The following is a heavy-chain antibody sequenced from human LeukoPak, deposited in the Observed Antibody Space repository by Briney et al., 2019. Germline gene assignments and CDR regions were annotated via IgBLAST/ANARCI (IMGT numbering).Heavy chain of an antibody. D-gene: IGHD3-10*01. CDR1: GYTFSGYY. CDR2: ISAYNGNT. CDR3: ARDGSGDNLFDY. V-gene: IGHV1-18*04. Sequence: ASVKVSCKASGYTFSGYYMHWVRQAPGQGLEWMGWISAYNGNTNYAQKLQGRVTMTTDTSTSTAYMELRSLRSDDTAVYYCARDGSGDNLFDYWGQGTLVTVSS. J-gene: IGHJ4*02.